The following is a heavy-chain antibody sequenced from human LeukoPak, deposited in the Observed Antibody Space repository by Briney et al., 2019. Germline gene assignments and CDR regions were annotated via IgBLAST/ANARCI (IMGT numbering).Heavy chain of an antibody. V-gene: IGHV3-20*04. CDR1: GFTFDTHG. CDR2: ISGNADRT. D-gene: IGHD5-18*01. Sequence: PGGSLRLSCTASGFTFDTHGMIWVRQAPGKGLEWVSAISGNADRTDYADSVKGRFTISRDNARNSLYLQMNSLRAEDTALYYCAREAGYSYNFYFVYWGQGTLVTVSS. J-gene: IGHJ4*02. CDR3: AREAGYSYNFYFVY.